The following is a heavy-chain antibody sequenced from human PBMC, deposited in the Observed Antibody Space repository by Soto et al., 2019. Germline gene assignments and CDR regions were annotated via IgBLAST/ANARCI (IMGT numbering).Heavy chain of an antibody. CDR3: AKDLKYQLLFPPEPDFDY. V-gene: IGHV3-30*18. J-gene: IGHJ4*02. CDR2: ISYDGSNK. Sequence: QVQLVESGGGVVQPGRSLRLSCAASGFTFSSYGMHWVRQAPGKGLEWVAVISYDGSNKYYADSVKGRFTISRDNSKNTLYLQMNSLRAEDTAVYYCAKDLKYQLLFPPEPDFDYWGQGTLVTVSS. CDR1: GFTFSSYG. D-gene: IGHD2-2*01.